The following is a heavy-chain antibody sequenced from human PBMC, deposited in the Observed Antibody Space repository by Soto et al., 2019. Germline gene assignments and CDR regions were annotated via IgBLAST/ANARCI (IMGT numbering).Heavy chain of an antibody. J-gene: IGHJ4*02. V-gene: IGHV2-5*02. CDR3: AHSSSGWPFDY. D-gene: IGHD6-19*01. Sequence: SGPTLVNPTQTLTLTCTFSGFSLSTSGVGVGWIRQPPGKALEWLALIYWDADKRYSPSLKSRLTITKDTSKNQVVLTMADMDPADTATYYCAHSSSGWPFDYWGQGALVTVSS. CDR1: GFSLSTSGVG. CDR2: IYWDADK.